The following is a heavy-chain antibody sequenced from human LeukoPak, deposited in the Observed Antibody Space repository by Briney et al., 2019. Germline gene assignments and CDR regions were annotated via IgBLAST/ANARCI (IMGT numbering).Heavy chain of an antibody. D-gene: IGHD6-19*01. CDR1: GGSISSNY. J-gene: IGHJ4*02. CDR2: IYDSGST. Sequence: SETLSLTCSVSGGSISSNYWSWIRQPPGKGLEWIGYIYDSGSTNYNPSLRSRVTISADTSKNQFSLKLSSVTAADTAVYYCARREYSSGWYYFDYWGQGTLVTVSS. CDR3: ARREYSSGWYYFDY. V-gene: IGHV4-59*08.